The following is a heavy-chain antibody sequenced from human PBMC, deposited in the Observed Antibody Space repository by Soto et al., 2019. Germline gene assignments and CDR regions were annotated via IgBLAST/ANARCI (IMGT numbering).Heavy chain of an antibody. J-gene: IGHJ5*02. D-gene: IGHD3-10*01. CDR3: ARVWFGDPKRGADWFDP. CDR2: IIPIFGTA. Sequence: SVKVSCKASGGTFSSYAISWVRQAPGQGLEWMGGIIPIFGTANYAQKFQGRVTITADESTSTAYMELRSLRSDDTAVYYCARVWFGDPKRGADWFDPWGQGTLVTVSS. CDR1: GGTFSSYA. V-gene: IGHV1-69*13.